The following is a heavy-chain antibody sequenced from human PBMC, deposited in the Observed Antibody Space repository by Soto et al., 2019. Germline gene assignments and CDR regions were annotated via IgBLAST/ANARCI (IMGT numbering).Heavy chain of an antibody. CDR1: GFSLNTNGEG. J-gene: IGHJ4*02. CDR2: IYSNDDT. Sequence: QITLKESGHTLVKPTQTLTLTCTLSGFSLNTNGEGVGCIRQPPGKPLEWLALIYSNDDTRYTPSLKSRLTIAQDTSKNQVVLSMTRMDPLYPATYYCAHRLPFALAGQSMSFDYWGQGTLITVSS. CDR3: AHRLPFALAGQSMSFDY. V-gene: IGHV2-5*01. D-gene: IGHD6-19*01.